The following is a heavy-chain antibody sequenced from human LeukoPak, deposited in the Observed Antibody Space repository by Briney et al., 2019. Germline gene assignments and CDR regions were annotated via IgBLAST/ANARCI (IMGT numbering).Heavy chain of an antibody. CDR3: AKGYYYDSSGYYYINSYFDY. J-gene: IGHJ4*02. CDR1: GFTFSSYW. V-gene: IGHV3-7*03. Sequence: GGSLRLSCAASGFTFSSYWMSWVRQAPGKGLEWVANIKQDGSEKYYVDSVKGRFTIPRDNAKNSLYLQMNSLRAEDTALYYCAKGYYYDSSGYYYINSYFDYWGQGTLVTVSS. D-gene: IGHD3-22*01. CDR2: IKQDGSEK.